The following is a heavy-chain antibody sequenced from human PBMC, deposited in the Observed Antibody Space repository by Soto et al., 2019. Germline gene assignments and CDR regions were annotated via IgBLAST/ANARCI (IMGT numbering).Heavy chain of an antibody. D-gene: IGHD4-17*01. CDR3: ARAFQGDYRPFVDY. CDR2: ISAYNGNT. Sequence: ASVKVSCKASGYTFTSYGITWVRQAPGQGLEWMGWISAYNGNTNYAQKFQGRVTMTTDTSTSTAHMELRSLRSDDTAVYYCARAFQGDYRPFVDYWGQGTLVTVSS. CDR1: GYTFTSYG. V-gene: IGHV1-18*01. J-gene: IGHJ4*02.